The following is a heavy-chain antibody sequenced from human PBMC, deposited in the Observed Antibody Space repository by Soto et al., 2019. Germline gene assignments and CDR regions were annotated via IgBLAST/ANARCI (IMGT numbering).Heavy chain of an antibody. Sequence: QVQLQQWGAGLLKPSETLSLTCAVYGGSFSGYYWSWIRQPPGKGLEWIGEINHSGSTNYNPSLKSRVTISVDTSKNQVSLKLSSVTAADTAVYYCARAPPNKYYYCYGMDVWGQGTTVTVSS. CDR3: ARAPPNKYYYCYGMDV. CDR1: GGSFSGYY. CDR2: INHSGST. J-gene: IGHJ6*02. V-gene: IGHV4-34*01.